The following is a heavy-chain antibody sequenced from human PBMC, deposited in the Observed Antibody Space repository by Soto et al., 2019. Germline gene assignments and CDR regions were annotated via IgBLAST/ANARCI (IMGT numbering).Heavy chain of an antibody. J-gene: IGHJ5*02. CDR2: IYYSGST. CDR3: ARDSSGYSKGHWFAP. D-gene: IGHD3-22*01. V-gene: IGHV4-30-4*01. CDR1: GGSISSGDYY. Sequence: PSETLSLTCTVSGGSISSGDYYWSWIRQPPGKGLEWIGYIYYSGSTYYNPSLKSRVTISVDTSKNQFSLKLSSVTAADTAVYYCARDSSGYSKGHWFAPWGQGTRVTVSS.